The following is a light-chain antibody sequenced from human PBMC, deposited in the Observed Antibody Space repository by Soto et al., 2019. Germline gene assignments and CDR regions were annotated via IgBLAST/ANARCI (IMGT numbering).Light chain of an antibody. CDR2: DTS. Sequence: EIALTQSPATLSLSPGERATLSCRASQSVSRYLAWYQQKPGQAPRLLIHDTSTRATGVPATFSGSGSGTDFTLTISSLEPEDFAIYYCQQRFSWPPTFGGGTNVEIK. J-gene: IGKJ4*01. CDR1: QSVSRY. V-gene: IGKV3-11*01. CDR3: QQRFSWPPT.